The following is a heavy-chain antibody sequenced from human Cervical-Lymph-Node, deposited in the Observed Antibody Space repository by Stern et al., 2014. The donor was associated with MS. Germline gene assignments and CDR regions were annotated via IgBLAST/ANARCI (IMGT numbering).Heavy chain of an antibody. CDR3: QVKFPDIAVAVAGDY. Sequence: VQLVESGSELKKPGGSVKVSCKASGYTFKRYAMNWVRQAPGQGLEWMGWLSTNTGKPTYAQGVTGPFVFSLDTSVSTSYLQIKSLKAEDTAMYYCQVKFPDIAVAVAGDYWGQGTLVTVSS. CDR2: LSTNTGKP. J-gene: IGHJ4*02. CDR1: GYTFKRYA. V-gene: IGHV7-4-1*02. D-gene: IGHD6-19*01.